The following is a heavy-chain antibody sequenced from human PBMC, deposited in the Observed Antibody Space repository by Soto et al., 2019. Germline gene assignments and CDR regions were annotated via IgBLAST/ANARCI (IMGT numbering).Heavy chain of an antibody. D-gene: IGHD6-6*01. CDR1: GGSISSSSYY. V-gene: IGHV4-39*01. J-gene: IGHJ4*02. CDR2: IYYSGST. CDR3: ARRYSSSSFSFNYFDY. Sequence: PSETLSLTCTVSGGSISSSSYYWGWIRQPPGKGLEWIGSIYYSGSTYYNPSLKSRVTISVDTSKNQFSLKLSSVTAADTAVYYCARRYSSSSFSFNYFDYWGQGTLVTVSS.